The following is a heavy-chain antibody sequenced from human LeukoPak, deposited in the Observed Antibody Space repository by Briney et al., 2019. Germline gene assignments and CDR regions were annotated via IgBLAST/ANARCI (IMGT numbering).Heavy chain of an antibody. D-gene: IGHD3-10*01. Sequence: SQTLSLTCAISGDSVSSNSAAWNWIRQSPSRGLEWLGRTYYRSKWYNDYAVSVKSRITINPDTSKNQFSLQLNSVTPEDTAVYYCARDLWFGELLAPGYGMDVWGQGTTVTVSS. CDR2: TYYRSKWYN. J-gene: IGHJ6*02. CDR1: GDSVSSNSAA. V-gene: IGHV6-1*01. CDR3: ARDLWFGELLAPGYGMDV.